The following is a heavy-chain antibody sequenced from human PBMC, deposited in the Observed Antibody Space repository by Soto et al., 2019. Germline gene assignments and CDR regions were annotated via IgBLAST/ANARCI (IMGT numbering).Heavy chain of an antibody. J-gene: IGHJ6*02. CDR2: IIPIFGTA. D-gene: IGHD2-2*01. Sequence: SVKVSCKASGGTFSGYAISWVRQAPGQGLEWMGGIIPIFGTANYAQKLQGRVTITADESTSTAYMELSRLRSEDTAVYYCARDSGYCSSTSCYLGDYYYGMDVWGQGTTVTVSS. CDR1: GGTFSGYA. V-gene: IGHV1-69*13. CDR3: ARDSGYCSSTSCYLGDYYYGMDV.